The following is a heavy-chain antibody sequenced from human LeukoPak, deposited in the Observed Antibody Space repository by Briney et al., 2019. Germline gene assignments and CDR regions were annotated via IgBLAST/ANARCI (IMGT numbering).Heavy chain of an antibody. V-gene: IGHV1-46*01. Sequence: ASVKVSCKASGYTFTTYYMHWVRQAPGQGLEWMGIINPSGGKTGYAQKFQGRVTMTRDTSTSTVYMGLSSLRSEDTAVYYCARRATVTSTLDYRGQGTLVTVSS. CDR2: INPSGGKT. CDR1: GYTFTTYY. D-gene: IGHD4-4*01. J-gene: IGHJ4*02. CDR3: ARRATVTSTLDY.